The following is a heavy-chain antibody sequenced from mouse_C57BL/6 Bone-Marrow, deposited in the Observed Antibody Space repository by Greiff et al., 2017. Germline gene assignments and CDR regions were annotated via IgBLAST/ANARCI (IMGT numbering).Heavy chain of an antibody. V-gene: IGHV5-16*01. CDR3: ARVTTVVVFDY. J-gene: IGHJ2*01. CDR2: INYDGSST. CDR1: GFTFSDYY. D-gene: IGHD1-1*01. Sequence: DVQLVESEGGLVQPGSSMKLSCTASGFTFSDYYMAWVRQVPEKGLEWVANINYDGSSTYYLDSLKSRFLISRDNAKNILYLQMSSLKSEDTATYYCARVTTVVVFDYWGQGTTLTVSA.